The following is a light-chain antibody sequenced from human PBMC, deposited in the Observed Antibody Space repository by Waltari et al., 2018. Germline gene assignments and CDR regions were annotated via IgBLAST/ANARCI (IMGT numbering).Light chain of an antibody. Sequence: SYELTQPPSVSVSPGQTARITCSGDALPKQYAFWYQQKPGQDPVLVIYKDTERPCGNPDRFSCSCSGTTVTLTISGVQSEDEADSYCQSADINNTVVFVVGTKLTVL. CDR2: KDT. CDR1: ALPKQY. V-gene: IGLV3-25*03. CDR3: QSADINNTVV. J-gene: IGLJ3*02.